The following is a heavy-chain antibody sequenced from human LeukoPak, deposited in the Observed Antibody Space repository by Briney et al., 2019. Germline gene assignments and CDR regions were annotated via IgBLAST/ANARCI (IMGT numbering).Heavy chain of an antibody. V-gene: IGHV3-30*03. CDR2: VSYDGSNK. J-gene: IGHJ4*02. CDR1: GFTFSSYG. CDR3: ARSPVYSGSGYYEGFWDFDY. Sequence: GGSLRLSCAASGFTFSSYGMHWVRQAPGKGLEWVAVVSYDGSNKYYADSVKGRFTISRDNSKNTLYLQMNSLRAEDTAVYYCARSPVYSGSGYYEGFWDFDYWGQGTLVTVSS. D-gene: IGHD3-22*01.